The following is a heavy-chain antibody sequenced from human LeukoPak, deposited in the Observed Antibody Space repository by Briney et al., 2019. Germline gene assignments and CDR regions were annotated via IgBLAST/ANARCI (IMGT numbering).Heavy chain of an antibody. V-gene: IGHV4-59*01. Sequence: SETLSLTCTVSGGSINNEYWSWIRQPPGKGLEWIAFIYSSGSTNYNPSLKSRVTISVDTSKNQFYLKLSSVTAVDTAVYYCARGGASSRYFDYWGQGTLVTVSS. J-gene: IGHJ4*02. CDR3: ARGGASSRYFDY. D-gene: IGHD3-16*01. CDR2: IYSSGST. CDR1: GGSINNEY.